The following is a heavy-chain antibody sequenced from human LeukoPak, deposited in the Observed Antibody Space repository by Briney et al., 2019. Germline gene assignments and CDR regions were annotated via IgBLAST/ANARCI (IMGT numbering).Heavy chain of an antibody. CDR2: ISYDGSNK. CDR3: AKGQMYYYDSSGYYYDDY. J-gene: IGHJ4*02. Sequence: GGSLRLSCAASGFTFSSYGMHWVRQAPGKGLEWVAVISYDGSNKYYADSVKGRFTISRDNSKNTLYLQMNSLRAEDTAVYYCAKGQMYYYDSSGYYYDDYWGQGTLVTVSS. V-gene: IGHV3-30*18. D-gene: IGHD3-22*01. CDR1: GFTFSSYG.